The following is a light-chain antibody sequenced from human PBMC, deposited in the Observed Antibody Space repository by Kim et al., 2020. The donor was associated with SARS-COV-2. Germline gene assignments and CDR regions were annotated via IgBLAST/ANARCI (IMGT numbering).Light chain of an antibody. V-gene: IGLV1-40*01. CDR1: SSNIGAGYD. CDR2: GNS. CDR3: QSYDSSLSGSGV. Sequence: VTVSCTGSSSNIGAGYDVHWYQQLPGTAPKLLIYGNSNRPSGVPDRFSGSKSGTSASLAITGLQAEDEADYYCQSYDSSLSGSGVFGTETKVTVL. J-gene: IGLJ1*01.